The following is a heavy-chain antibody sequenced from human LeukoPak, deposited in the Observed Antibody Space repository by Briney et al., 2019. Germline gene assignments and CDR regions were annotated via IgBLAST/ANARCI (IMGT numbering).Heavy chain of an antibody. Sequence: ASVKVSCKVSGYTLTELSMHWVRQATGQGLEWMGWMNPNSGNTGYAHKFQGSVTLTRNTTISTAYMELSSLRSEDTAVYYCARSYLTFSSGWYAQPFDPWGQGTLVTVSS. V-gene: IGHV1-8*01. CDR2: MNPNSGNT. CDR1: GYTLTELS. J-gene: IGHJ5*02. CDR3: ARSYLTFSSGWYAQPFDP. D-gene: IGHD6-19*01.